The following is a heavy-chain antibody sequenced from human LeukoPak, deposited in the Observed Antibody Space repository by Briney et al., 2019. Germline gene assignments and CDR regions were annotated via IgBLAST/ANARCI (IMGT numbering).Heavy chain of an antibody. CDR1: GGSISSYQ. V-gene: IGHV4-59*01. J-gene: IGHJ4*02. CDR3: ARVGVDYSGNIIKYFFDY. D-gene: IGHD4-23*01. CDR2: IYYSGGA. Sequence: SETLSLTCTASGGSISSYQWSWIRQPPGKGLEWIGNIYYSGGANYNPSLKSRVTISVDTSKNQFSLKLSPVTAADTAVYHCARVGVDYSGNIIKYFFDYWGQGTLVTVSS.